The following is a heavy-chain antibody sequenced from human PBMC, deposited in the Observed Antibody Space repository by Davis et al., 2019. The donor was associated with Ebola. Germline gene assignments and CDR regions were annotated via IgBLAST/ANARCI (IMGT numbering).Heavy chain of an antibody. Sequence: PGGSLRLSCAASGFVFSIYDMSWVRQVPGKGLEWVSTVSGSGGHTYYSDSVRGRLTISRDNSKNTLSLQMNSLRAEDTATYYCARYCHYTDCSYFDCWGQGTMVAVSS. CDR1: GFVFSIYD. J-gene: IGHJ4*02. CDR3: ARYCHYTDCSYFDC. D-gene: IGHD2-15*01. V-gene: IGHV3-23*01. CDR2: VSGSGGHT.